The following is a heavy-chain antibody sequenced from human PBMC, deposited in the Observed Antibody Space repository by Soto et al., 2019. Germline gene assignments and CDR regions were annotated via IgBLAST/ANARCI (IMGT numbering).Heavy chain of an antibody. V-gene: IGHV1-69*13. CDR3: ATGRDDILTGYLMH. J-gene: IGHJ4*02. CDR1: GGTFSSYA. Sequence: ASVKVSCKASGGTFSSYAISWVRQAPGQGLEWMGGIIPIFGTANYAQKFQGRVTITADESTSTAYMELSSLRSEDTAVYYCATGRDDILTGYLMHWGQGTLVTVSS. CDR2: IIPIFGTA. D-gene: IGHD3-9*01.